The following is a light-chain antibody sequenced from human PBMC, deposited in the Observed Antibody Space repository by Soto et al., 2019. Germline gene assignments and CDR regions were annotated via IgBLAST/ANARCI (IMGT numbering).Light chain of an antibody. CDR3: SSYTSSNTLI. CDR2: EVT. V-gene: IGLV2-14*01. J-gene: IGLJ2*01. Sequence: QSALTQPASVSGSPGQSITISCTGTTSDVGGYNYVSWFQQSPGKAPKVMIYEVTNRPSGVSNRFSGSKSGNTASLTISGLQAEDEGDYYCSSYTSSNTLIFGAGTKLTVL. CDR1: TSDVGGYNY.